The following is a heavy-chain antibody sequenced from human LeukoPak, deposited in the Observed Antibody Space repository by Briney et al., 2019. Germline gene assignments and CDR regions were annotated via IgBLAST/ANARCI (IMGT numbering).Heavy chain of an antibody. J-gene: IGHJ4*02. Sequence: SETLSLTCTVSGGSISSYYWSWIRQPPGKGLEWIGYIYYSGSTTYNPSLKSRVTISVDTSKNQFSLKLSSVTAADTAVYYCARDRGDGYNSGYFEYWGQGTLVTVSS. CDR2: IYYSGST. D-gene: IGHD5-24*01. V-gene: IGHV4-59*12. CDR3: ARDRGDGYNSGYFEY. CDR1: GGSISSYY.